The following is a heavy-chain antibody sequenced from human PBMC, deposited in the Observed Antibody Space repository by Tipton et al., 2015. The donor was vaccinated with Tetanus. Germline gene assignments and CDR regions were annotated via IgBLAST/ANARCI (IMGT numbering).Heavy chain of an antibody. CDR1: DESISSSSYY. D-gene: IGHD2-21*02. J-gene: IGHJ4*01. Sequence: TLSLTCTVSDESISSSSYYWGWIRHHPGKGLEWLGYISHSGTTHYNPSLKSRVTISLDRSKNQFSLKLTSVTAADTAVYYCATVGLVTASVKYWGQGTLVTVSS. CDR2: ISHSGTT. CDR3: ATVGLVTASVKY. V-gene: IGHV4-31*03.